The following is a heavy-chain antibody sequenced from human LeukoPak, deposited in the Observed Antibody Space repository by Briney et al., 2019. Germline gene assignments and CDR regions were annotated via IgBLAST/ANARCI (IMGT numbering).Heavy chain of an antibody. J-gene: IGHJ6*02. CDR2: FDPEDGET. D-gene: IGHD3-10*01. Sequence: ASVKVSCKVSGYTLTELSMHWVRQAPGKGLEWMGGFDPEDGETIYAQKFQGRVTMTEDTSTDTAYMELSSLRSEDTAVYYCATGPMVRGVNPYYYYGMDVWGQGTTVTVSS. CDR1: GYTLTELS. V-gene: IGHV1-24*01. CDR3: ATGPMVRGVNPYYYYGMDV.